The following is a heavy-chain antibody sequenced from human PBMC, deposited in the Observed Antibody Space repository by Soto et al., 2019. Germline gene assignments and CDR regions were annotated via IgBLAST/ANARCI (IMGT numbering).Heavy chain of an antibody. D-gene: IGHD2-15*01. CDR2: IIPIFGTA. V-gene: IGHV1-69*13. CDR1: GGTFSSYA. Sequence: SVKVSCKASGGTFSSYATSWVRQAPGQGLEWMGGIIPIFGTANYAQKFQGRVTITADESTSTAYMELSSLRSEDTAVYYCASVCSGGSCYSSPFDYWGQGTLVTVSS. CDR3: ASVCSGGSCYSSPFDY. J-gene: IGHJ4*02.